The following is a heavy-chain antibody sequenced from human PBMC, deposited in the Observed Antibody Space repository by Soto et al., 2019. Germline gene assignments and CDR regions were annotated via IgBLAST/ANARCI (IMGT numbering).Heavy chain of an antibody. D-gene: IGHD3-10*01. J-gene: IGHJ4*02. CDR2: ITDTGGDA. V-gene: IGHV3-23*01. Sequence: GGSLRLSCVASGLTFGSRAMSWVRQAPGEGLQWVSTITDTGGDAKYADSVRGRFVISRDNSKKTLYLQMTSLTAEDSAMYFCPRGSTDSYPGSRIFDFWGRGTLVTVSS. CDR1: GLTFGSRA. CDR3: PRGSTDSYPGSRIFDF.